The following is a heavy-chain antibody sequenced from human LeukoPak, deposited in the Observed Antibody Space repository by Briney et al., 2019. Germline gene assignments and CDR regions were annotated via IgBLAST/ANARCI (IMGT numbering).Heavy chain of an antibody. Sequence: SETLSLTCTVSGGSISSYYWTWIRHPAAKGLEWIGRIYTSGSTDFDPSLKSRVTMSVDTSKNQFSLKLTSVTAADTAVYFCAIYDSSGAYFQHWGQGTLVTVSS. J-gene: IGHJ1*01. V-gene: IGHV4-4*07. CDR1: GGSISSYY. CDR2: IYTSGST. D-gene: IGHD3-22*01. CDR3: AIYDSSGAYFQH.